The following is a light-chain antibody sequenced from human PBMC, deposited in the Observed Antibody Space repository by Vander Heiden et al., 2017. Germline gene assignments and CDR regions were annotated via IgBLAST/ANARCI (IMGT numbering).Light chain of an antibody. CDR3: QQYSIFPYS. V-gene: IGKV1-5*01. J-gene: IGKJ2*01. Sequence: DIQMTQSPSTLPASVGDRVTITCRASENTSNWLAWYQQKSGKAPQSLIYEASNLKSGVPARFSGSGSGTEFTLTISGLQPDDFATYYCQQYSIFPYSFGRGTKLEI. CDR2: EAS. CDR1: ENTSNW.